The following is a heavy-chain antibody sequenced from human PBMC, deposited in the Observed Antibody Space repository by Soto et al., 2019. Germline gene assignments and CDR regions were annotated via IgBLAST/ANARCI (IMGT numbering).Heavy chain of an antibody. CDR2: FYYSRSN. CDR3: ARPIEGGSSGYYH. J-gene: IGHJ5*02. CDR1: GGSISSSNYY. V-gene: IGHV4-39*01. D-gene: IGHD3-22*01. Sequence: SETLSLTCTVSGGSISSSNYYWAWIRQPPGKGLEWIGSFYYSRSNYYKPSLKIRVSISVDTSKNQFSLKLSSVTAADTAVYDCARPIEGGSSGYYHWGQGTLVTVSS.